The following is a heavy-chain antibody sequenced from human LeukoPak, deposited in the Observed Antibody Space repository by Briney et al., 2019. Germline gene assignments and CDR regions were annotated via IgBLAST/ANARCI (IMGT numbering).Heavy chain of an antibody. Sequence: GGSLRPSCAASGFTFSSYAMSWVRQAPGKGLEWVSAISGSGGSTYYADSVKGRFTISRDNSKNTLYLQMNSLRAKDTAVYYCAKVPVFSLTISEVVTDDAFDIWGQGTIVTVSS. CDR3: AKVPVFSLTISEVVTDDAFDI. CDR2: ISGSGGST. D-gene: IGHD3-3*01. CDR1: GFTFSSYA. J-gene: IGHJ3*02. V-gene: IGHV3-23*01.